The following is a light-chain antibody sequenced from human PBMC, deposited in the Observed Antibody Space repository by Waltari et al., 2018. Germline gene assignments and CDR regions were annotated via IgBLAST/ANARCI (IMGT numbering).Light chain of an antibody. Sequence: TQSPGTLSLSSGERATLACRTIQIISKYLAWDQQKPGQAPRLLIYRASTRATGIPARFSGSGSGTEFTLTISSLQPEDFAVYYCQQYETWQETFGQGTKVEIK. CDR1: QIISKY. CDR3: QQYETWQET. J-gene: IGKJ1*01. CDR2: RAS. V-gene: IGKV3-15*01.